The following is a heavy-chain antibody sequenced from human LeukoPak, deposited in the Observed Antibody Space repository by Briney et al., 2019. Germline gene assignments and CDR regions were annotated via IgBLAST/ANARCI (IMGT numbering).Heavy chain of an antibody. CDR3: ARGHLWFGSGTGSDWFDP. CDR1: GGSISSYY. CDR2: IYTSGST. Sequence: SETLSLTCTVSGGSISSYYWSWIRQPAGKGLEWIGRIYTSGSTNYNPSLKSRVTMSVDTSKNQFSLKLSSVTAADTAVYYCARGHLWFGSGTGSDWFDPWGQGTLVTVSS. D-gene: IGHD3-10*01. V-gene: IGHV4-4*07. J-gene: IGHJ5*02.